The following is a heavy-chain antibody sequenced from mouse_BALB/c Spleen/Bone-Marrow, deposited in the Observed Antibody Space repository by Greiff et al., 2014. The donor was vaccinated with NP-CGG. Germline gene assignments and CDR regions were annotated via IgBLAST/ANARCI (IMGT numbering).Heavy chain of an antibody. J-gene: IGHJ4*01. Sequence: EVQLQESXAELVKPGASVKLSCTASGFNIKDTYMHWVKQRPEQGLEWIGRIDPANGNTKYDPKFQGKATITADTSSNTAYLQLSSLTSEDTAVYYCARWEYYAMDYWGQGTSVTVSS. D-gene: IGHD4-1*01. V-gene: IGHV14-3*02. CDR2: IDPANGNT. CDR1: GFNIKDTY. CDR3: ARWEYYAMDY.